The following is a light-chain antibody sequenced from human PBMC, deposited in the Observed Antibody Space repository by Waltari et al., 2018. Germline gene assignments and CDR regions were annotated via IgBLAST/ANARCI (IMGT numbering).Light chain of an antibody. CDR1: QNVFGD. Sequence: DIVMTQSPATLSVSPGERASLSCRASQNVFGDLAWYQKKPGRAPRLLIFGVSTRATGVPARFSGSGSGTEFTLTISSLQSEDSAVYYCQQYSSWPRTFGQGTKLEI. J-gene: IGKJ2*01. CDR3: QQYSSWPRT. CDR2: GVS. V-gene: IGKV3-15*01.